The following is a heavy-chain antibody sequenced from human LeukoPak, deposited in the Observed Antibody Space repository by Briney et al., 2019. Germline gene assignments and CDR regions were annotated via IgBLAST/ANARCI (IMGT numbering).Heavy chain of an antibody. J-gene: IGHJ6*02. V-gene: IGHV4-59*08. CDR3: ASQVATIGGVYYYYYGMDV. D-gene: IGHD5-12*01. CDR2: IYYSGST. CDR1: GGSISSYY. Sequence: SETLSLTCTVSGGSISSYYWSWIRQPAGKGLEWIGYIYYSGSTNYNPSLKSRVTISVDTSKNQFSLKLSSVTAADTAVYYCASQVATIGGVYYYYYGMDVWGQGTTVTVSS.